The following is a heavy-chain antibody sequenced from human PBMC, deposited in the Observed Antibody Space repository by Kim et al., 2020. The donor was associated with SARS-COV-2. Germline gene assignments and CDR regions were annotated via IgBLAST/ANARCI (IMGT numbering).Heavy chain of an antibody. CDR3: AKLQTRIAAAGGRNYYYYGMDV. D-gene: IGHD6-13*01. J-gene: IGHJ6*02. CDR2: ISYDGSNK. Sequence: GGSLRLSCAASGFTFSSYGMHWVRQAPGKGLEWVAVISYDGSNKYYADSVKGRFTISRDNSKNTLYLQMNSLRAEDTAVYYCAKLQTRIAAAGGRNYYYYGMDVWGQGTTVTVSS. CDR1: GFTFSSYG. V-gene: IGHV3-30*18.